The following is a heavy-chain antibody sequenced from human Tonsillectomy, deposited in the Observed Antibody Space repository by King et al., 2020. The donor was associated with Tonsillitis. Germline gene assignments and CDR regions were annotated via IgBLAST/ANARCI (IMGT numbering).Heavy chain of an antibody. Sequence: VQLVESGGGLVRPGGSLRLSCAASGFTLSSHTMNWVRRAPGKGLEWVSSISANGVYLYYADSIKARFTISRDTPKNSLFLQMNRLRAEDTAVYYCARGDLDSSGYFLDYWGQGTLVTVSS. V-gene: IGHV3-21*01. CDR1: GFTLSSHT. CDR2: ISANGVYL. J-gene: IGHJ4*02. CDR3: ARGDLDSSGYFLDY. D-gene: IGHD3-22*01.